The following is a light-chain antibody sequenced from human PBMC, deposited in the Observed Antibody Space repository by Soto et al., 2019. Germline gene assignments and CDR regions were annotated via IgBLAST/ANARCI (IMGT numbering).Light chain of an antibody. CDR3: QQYHNSPLT. J-gene: IGKJ4*01. CDR1: QSVSSSY. Sequence: EIVLTQSPGTLSLSLGERATLSCRASQSVSSSYLAWYQQKPGQAPRLLIYGASIRATGIPDRFSGSGSGTDFTLTISRLEPDDFAVYYCQQYHNSPLTFGGGTKVVIK. CDR2: GAS. V-gene: IGKV3-20*01.